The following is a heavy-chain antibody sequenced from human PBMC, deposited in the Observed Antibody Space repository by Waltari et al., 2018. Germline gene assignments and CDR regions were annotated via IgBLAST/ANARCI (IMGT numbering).Heavy chain of an antibody. V-gene: IGHV3-30*18. CDR2: IWYDGSNK. CDR3: AKAGSTGYYYMDV. J-gene: IGHJ6*03. CDR1: GFTFSSYG. Sequence: QVQLVESGGGVVQPGRSLRLSCAASGFTFSSYGMHWVRQAPCKGLEWVAVIWYDGSNKYYADSVKGRFTISRDNSKNTLYLQMNSLRAEDTAMYYCAKAGSTGYYYMDVWGKGTTVTVSS. D-gene: IGHD1-26*01.